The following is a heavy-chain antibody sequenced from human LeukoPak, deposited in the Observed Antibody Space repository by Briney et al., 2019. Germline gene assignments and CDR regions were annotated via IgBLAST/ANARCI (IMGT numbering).Heavy chain of an antibody. J-gene: IGHJ6*03. V-gene: IGHV3-21*01. Sequence: PGGSLRLSCAASGFTFSSYSMNWVRQAPGKGLEWVSSITSSSSYIYYADSVKGRFTISRDNAKNSLYLQMNSLRAEDTAVYYCARSTVTTLYYYYYMDVWGKGTTVTISS. CDR1: GFTFSSYS. D-gene: IGHD4-17*01. CDR3: ARSTVTTLYYYYYMDV. CDR2: ITSSSSYI.